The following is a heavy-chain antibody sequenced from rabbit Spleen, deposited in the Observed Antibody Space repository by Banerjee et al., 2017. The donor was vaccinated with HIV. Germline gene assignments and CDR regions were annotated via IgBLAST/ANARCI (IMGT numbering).Heavy chain of an antibody. D-gene: IGHD2-1*01. CDR3: VRGYDDYGDYTRLDL. CDR1: GLDFSSSYW. V-gene: IGHV1S40*01. Sequence: QSLEESGGDLVKPGASLTLTCKASGLDFSSSYWICWVRQAPGKGLEWIGCIYTGSGSTAYYASWAKGRFTISKTSSTTVTLQMTSLTAADTATYFCVRGYDDYGDYTRLDLWGQGTLVTVS. J-gene: IGHJ3*01. CDR2: IYTGSGSTA.